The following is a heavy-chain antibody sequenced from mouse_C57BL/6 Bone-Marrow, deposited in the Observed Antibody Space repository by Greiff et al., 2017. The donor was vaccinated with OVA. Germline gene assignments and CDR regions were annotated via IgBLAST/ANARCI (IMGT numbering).Heavy chain of an antibody. V-gene: IGHV1-77*01. CDR2: IGPGSGST. CDR3: ASYYSYAMDY. J-gene: IGHJ4*01. D-gene: IGHD1-1*01. CDR1: GYTFTDYY. Sequence: QVQLQQSGAELVKPGASVKISCKASGYTFTDYYINWVKQRPGQGLEWIGKIGPGSGSTYYNEKLKGKATLTADKSSSTAYMQRSSLTSEDSAVYFCASYYSYAMDYWGQGTSVTVSS.